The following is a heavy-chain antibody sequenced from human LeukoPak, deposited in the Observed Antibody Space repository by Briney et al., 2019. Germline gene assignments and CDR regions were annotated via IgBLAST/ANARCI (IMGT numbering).Heavy chain of an antibody. CDR2: ISSSSSYI. V-gene: IGHV3-21*01. CDR3: ARIGRITIFGVVTYYFDY. J-gene: IGHJ4*02. D-gene: IGHD3-3*01. Sequence: PGGSLRLSCAASGFTFSSYWMSWVRQAPGKGLEWVSSISSSSSYIYYADSVKGRFTISRDNAKNSLYLQMNSQRAEDTAVYYCARIGRITIFGVVTYYFDYWGQGTLVTVSS. CDR1: GFTFSSYW.